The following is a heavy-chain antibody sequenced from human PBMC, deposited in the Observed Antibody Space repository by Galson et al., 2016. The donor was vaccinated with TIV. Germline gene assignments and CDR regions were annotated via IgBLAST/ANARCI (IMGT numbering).Heavy chain of an antibody. D-gene: IGHD1-26*01. CDR2: IYDSGTT. J-gene: IGHJ1*01. CDR3: ARWAETGSYYDYFQH. V-gene: IGHV4-31*03. CDR1: GGSISSGAYH. Sequence: TLSFTCNVSGGSISSGAYHWSWIRQHPGKALEWIGNIYDSGTTYYNPSLQSRVTISVDTSQNQFSLKLSSVTAADTAVYYCARWAETGSYYDYFQHWGQGTLVTVSS.